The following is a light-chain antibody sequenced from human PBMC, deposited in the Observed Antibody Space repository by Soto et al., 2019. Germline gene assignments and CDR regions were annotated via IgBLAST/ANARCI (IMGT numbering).Light chain of an antibody. CDR1: SSDVGGYNY. CDR3: TQYAGSNTLV. Sequence: QSALTQPPSASGSPGQSVTISCTGASSDVGGYNYVSWYQQHPGKAPKLMIYEVNKRPSGVPDRFSGSKSGNTASLTVSGLKAEEEGDYSCTQYAGSNTLVFGGGTKLPAL. CDR2: EVN. J-gene: IGLJ2*01. V-gene: IGLV2-8*01.